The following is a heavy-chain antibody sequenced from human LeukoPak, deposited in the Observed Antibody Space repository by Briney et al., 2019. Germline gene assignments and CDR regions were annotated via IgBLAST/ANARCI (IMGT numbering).Heavy chain of an antibody. J-gene: IGHJ3*02. CDR2: IYYSGST. Sequence: SETLSLTCTVSGGSISSYYWSWIRQPPGKGLEWIGYIYYSGSTYYNPSLKSRVTISVDTSKNQFSLKLSSVTAADTAVYYCARRCGGDCYPGNAFDIWGQGTMVTVSS. CDR3: ARRCGGDCYPGNAFDI. CDR1: GGSISSYY. D-gene: IGHD2-21*02. V-gene: IGHV4-59*04.